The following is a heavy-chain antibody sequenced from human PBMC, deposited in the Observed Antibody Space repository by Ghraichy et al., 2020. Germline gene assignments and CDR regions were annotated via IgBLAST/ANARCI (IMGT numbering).Heavy chain of an antibody. D-gene: IGHD2/OR15-2a*01. CDR1: GGSMSSGGYS. J-gene: IGHJ4*02. V-gene: IGHV4-30-4*07. CDR3: ATERNFYALFDC. CDR2: ISSSGGA. Sequence: SCAVSGGSMSSGGYSWSWIRQPPGKGLEWIGYISSSGGASYNPSLRSRVTISVDTSKNQFSLKLYSVTAADTAVYYCATERNFYALFDCWGQGTLVTVSS.